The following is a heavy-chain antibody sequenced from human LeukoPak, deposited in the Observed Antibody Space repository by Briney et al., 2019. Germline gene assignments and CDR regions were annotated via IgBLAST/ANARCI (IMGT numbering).Heavy chain of an antibody. D-gene: IGHD3-10*01. CDR2: ISAYNGNT. CDR1: GYTFTSYG. J-gene: IGHJ4*02. Sequence: ASVKVSCKASGYTFTSYGIRWVRPAPGQGLEWMGWISAYNGNTNYAQKLQGRVTMTTDTSTSTAYMELRRLRFDDTAVYYCARDFELGSGSEGVDYWGQGTLVTVSS. CDR3: ARDFELGSGSEGVDY. V-gene: IGHV1-18*01.